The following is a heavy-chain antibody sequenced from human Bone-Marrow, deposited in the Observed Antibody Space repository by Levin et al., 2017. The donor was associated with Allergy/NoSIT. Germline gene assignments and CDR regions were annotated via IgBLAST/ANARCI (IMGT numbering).Heavy chain of an antibody. V-gene: IGHV3-30*18. D-gene: IGHD6-13*01. Sequence: SCAASGFTFSSYGMHWVRQAPGKGLEWVAVISYDGSNKYYADSVKGRFTISRDNSKNTLYLQMNSLRAEDTAVYYCAKESAFMPPPGTGLYYYYYYGMDVWGQGTTVTVSS. CDR2: ISYDGSNK. CDR3: AKESAFMPPPGTGLYYYYYYGMDV. J-gene: IGHJ6*02. CDR1: GFTFSSYG.